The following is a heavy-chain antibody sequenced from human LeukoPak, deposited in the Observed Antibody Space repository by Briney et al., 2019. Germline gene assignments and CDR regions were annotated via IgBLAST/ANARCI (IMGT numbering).Heavy chain of an antibody. CDR1: GGTFSSYA. D-gene: IGHD3-9*01. Sequence: GASVKVSCKASGGTFSSYAISWVRQAPGQGLEWMGWINTNTGNPTYAQGFTGRFVFSLDTSVSTAYLQISSLKAEDTAVYYCARVPEVLRYFDWLSRYYFDYWGQGTLVTVSS. CDR2: INTNTGNP. J-gene: IGHJ4*02. V-gene: IGHV7-4-1*02. CDR3: ARVPEVLRYFDWLSRYYFDY.